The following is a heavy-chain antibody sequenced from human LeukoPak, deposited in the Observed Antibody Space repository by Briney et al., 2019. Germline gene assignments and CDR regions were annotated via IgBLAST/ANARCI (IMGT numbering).Heavy chain of an antibody. CDR2: IIPRLGTA. CDR1: GDIFTSHA. V-gene: IGHV1-69*06. D-gene: IGHD3-16*01. Sequence: SVKVSCKASGDIFTSHAISWVRQAPGQGLEWMGRIIPRLGTANYAQRFHGRVTITADKSTTTAYMELSSLTSGDTAVYFCAGDPSREDRDDYVWGSFFDNWGQGTLVTVSS. CDR3: AGDPSREDRDDYVWGSFFDN. J-gene: IGHJ4*02.